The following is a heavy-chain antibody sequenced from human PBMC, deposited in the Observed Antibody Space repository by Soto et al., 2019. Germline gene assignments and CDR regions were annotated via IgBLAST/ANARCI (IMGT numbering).Heavy chain of an antibody. CDR3: ARGWINYYYYYMDG. CDR2: INHSGST. D-gene: IGHD5-12*01. Sequence: PSETLSLTCAVYGGSFSGYYWSWIRQPPGKGLEWIGEINHSGSTNYNPSLKSRVTISVDTSKNQFSLKLSSVTAADTAVYYCARGWINYYYYYMDGWDKGTTVTVSS. V-gene: IGHV4-34*01. J-gene: IGHJ6*03. CDR1: GGSFSGYY.